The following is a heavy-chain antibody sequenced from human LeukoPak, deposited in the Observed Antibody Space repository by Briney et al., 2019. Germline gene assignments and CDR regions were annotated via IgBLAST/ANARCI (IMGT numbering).Heavy chain of an antibody. D-gene: IGHD6-6*01. CDR2: ISSEGRST. Sequence: PGGALRLSCAGSGFTFRNHWMHGVRQTPGKGLVWVSRISSEGRSTTYADSVKGRFTISRDNAKNTLYLQMNNLRAEDTAMYYCARVQRVTGRPDIDYWGPGTLVIVSS. CDR1: GFTFRNHW. CDR3: ARVQRVTGRPDIDY. V-gene: IGHV3-74*03. J-gene: IGHJ4*02.